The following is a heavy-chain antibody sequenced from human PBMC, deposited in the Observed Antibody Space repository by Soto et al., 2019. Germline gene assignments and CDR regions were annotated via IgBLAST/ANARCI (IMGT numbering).Heavy chain of an antibody. D-gene: IGHD2-2*01. CDR1: GGSVSSTDHY. CDR2: IYYSGST. V-gene: IGHV4-61*08. J-gene: IGHJ6*02. Sequence: SETLSLTCTVSGGSVSSTDHYWSWIRQPPGKGLEWIGYIYYSGSTNYNPSLKSRVIISVDTSKDQLSLKLTSMTAADTAVYYCARDRTVPPGGMDVWGQGTTVTVSS. CDR3: ARDRTVPPGGMDV.